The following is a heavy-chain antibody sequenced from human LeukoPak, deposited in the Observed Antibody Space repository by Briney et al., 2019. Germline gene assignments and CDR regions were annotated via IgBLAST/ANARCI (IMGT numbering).Heavy chain of an antibody. Sequence: SETLSLTCTVSGGSISSSSYYWGWIRQPPGKGLGWIGSIYYSGSTYYNPSLKSRVTISVDTSKNQFSLKLSSVTAADTAVYYCARAAHFYDGSGYYHFDFWGQGTLVTVSS. CDR1: GGSISSSSYY. CDR3: ARAAHFYDGSGYYHFDF. CDR2: IYYSGST. V-gene: IGHV4-39*07. J-gene: IGHJ4*01. D-gene: IGHD3-22*01.